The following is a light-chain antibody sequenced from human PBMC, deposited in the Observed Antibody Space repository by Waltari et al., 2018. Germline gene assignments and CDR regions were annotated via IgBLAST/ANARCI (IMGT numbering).Light chain of an antibody. J-gene: IGKJ5*01. V-gene: IGKV3-11*01. CDR3: QQRSDWPPH. CDR2: AAS. Sequence: EIVLTQSPATLSLSPGERATLSCRASQSVSSYLGWYQQTPGQAPRLLIYAASNRATGIPARFSGSGSGTDFTLTISSLEPEEFAVYYCQQRSDWPPHFGQGTRLEMK. CDR1: QSVSSY.